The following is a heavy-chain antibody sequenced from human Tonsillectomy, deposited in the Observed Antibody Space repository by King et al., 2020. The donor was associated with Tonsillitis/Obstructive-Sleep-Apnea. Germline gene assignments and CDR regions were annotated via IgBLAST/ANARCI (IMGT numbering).Heavy chain of an antibody. CDR2: ITGTSFTT. CDR3: AKGHGDDDGFDV. J-gene: IGHJ3*01. V-gene: IGHV3-23*04. CDR1: GFTFSTYT. D-gene: IGHD4-17*01. Sequence: VQLVESGGGLVQPGVSLRLSCAASGFTFSTYTMSWVRQAPGKGLEWVSSITGTSFTTYYANSVKGRFTISRDNSKNTLHLQMNSLRAEDTAVYHCAKGHGDDDGFDVWGQGSMVTVSS.